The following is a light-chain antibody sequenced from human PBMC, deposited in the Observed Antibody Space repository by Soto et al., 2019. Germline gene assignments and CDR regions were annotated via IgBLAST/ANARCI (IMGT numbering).Light chain of an antibody. J-gene: IGLJ2*01. V-gene: IGLV2-14*01. CDR3: SSYTSSSTVV. CDR1: SSDVGGYNY. CDR2: DVX. Sequence: QSALTQPASVSGSPGQSITISCTGTSSDVGGYNYVSWYQQHPGKAPKLMIYDVXNXPSGVSNRFSGSKSGNTASLTISGXXXXXXXXYYCSSYTSSSTVVFGGGTKLTVL.